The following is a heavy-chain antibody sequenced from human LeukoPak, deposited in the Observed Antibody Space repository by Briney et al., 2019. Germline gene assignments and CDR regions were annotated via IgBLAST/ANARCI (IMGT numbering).Heavy chain of an antibody. CDR1: GFTFSSYA. CDR2: ISGSGGST. CDR3: AKVGGYDWKYGDYAYYFDY. V-gene: IGHV3-23*01. D-gene: IGHD5-12*01. J-gene: IGHJ4*02. Sequence: GGSLRLSCAASGFTFSSYAMSCVRQAPGKGLEWVSAISGSGGSTYYADSVKGRFTISRDNSKNTLYLQTNSLRAEDTAVYYCAKVGGYDWKYGDYAYYFDYWGQGTLVTVSS.